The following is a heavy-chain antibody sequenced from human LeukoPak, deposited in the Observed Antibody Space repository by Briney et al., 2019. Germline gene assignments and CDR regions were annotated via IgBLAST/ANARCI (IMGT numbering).Heavy chain of an antibody. J-gene: IGHJ4*02. D-gene: IGHD6-19*01. Sequence: SETLSLTCTVSGGSISSGDYYWSWIRQPPGKGLEWIGYIYYSGSTYYNPSLKSRVTISVDTSKNQFSLKLSSVTAADTAVYYCARVARGSGWFYFDYWGQGTLSPSPQ. CDR1: GGSISSGDYY. V-gene: IGHV4-30-4*01. CDR3: ARVARGSGWFYFDY. CDR2: IYYSGST.